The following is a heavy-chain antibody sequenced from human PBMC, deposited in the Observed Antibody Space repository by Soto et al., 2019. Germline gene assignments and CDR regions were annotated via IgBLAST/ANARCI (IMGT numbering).Heavy chain of an antibody. V-gene: IGHV3-23*01. CDR1: GFTFSSYA. D-gene: IGHD4-17*01. J-gene: IGHJ6*03. Sequence: GGSLRLSCAASGFTFSSYAMSWVRQAPGKGLEWVSAISGSGGSTYYADSVKGRFTISRDNSKNTLYLQMNSLRAEDTAVYYCAKSGTVARYYYYYYMDVWGKGTTVTVSS. CDR3: AKSGTVARYYYYYYMDV. CDR2: ISGSGGST.